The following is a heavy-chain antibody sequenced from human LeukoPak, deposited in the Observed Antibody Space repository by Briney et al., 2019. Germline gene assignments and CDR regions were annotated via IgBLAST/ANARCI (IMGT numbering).Heavy chain of an antibody. Sequence: GASVKVSCKASGYPFTSYDINWVRQATGQGLEWMGWMNPNSGNTGYAQKFQGRVTMTRDTSISTAYMGLSRLISDDTGVYYCARVLFWNDRLFYFDYWGQGTLVTVSS. V-gene: IGHV1-8*01. CDR1: GYPFTSYD. J-gene: IGHJ4*02. CDR2: MNPNSGNT. CDR3: ARVLFWNDRLFYFDY. D-gene: IGHD1-1*01.